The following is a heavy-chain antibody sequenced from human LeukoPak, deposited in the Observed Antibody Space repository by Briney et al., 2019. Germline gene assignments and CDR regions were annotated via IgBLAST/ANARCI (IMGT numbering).Heavy chain of an antibody. CDR2: ISSSSSYI. V-gene: IGHV3-21*01. CDR3: ARDDTDTYYYDSSGYYGVRYFDY. CDR1: GFTFSSYS. J-gene: IGHJ4*02. Sequence: GGSLRLSCAASGFTFSSYSMNWVRQAPGKGLEWVSSISSSSSYIYYADSVKGRFTISRDNAKNSLYLQMNSLRAEDTAVYYCARDDTDTYYYDSSGYYGVRYFDYWGQGTLVTVPS. D-gene: IGHD3-22*01.